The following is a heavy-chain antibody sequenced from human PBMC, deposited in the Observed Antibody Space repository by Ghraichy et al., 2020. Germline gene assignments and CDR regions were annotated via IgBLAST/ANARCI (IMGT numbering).Heavy chain of an antibody. CDR1: GFTFDDYT. J-gene: IGHJ6*02. D-gene: IGHD3-10*01. V-gene: IGHV3-9*01. Sequence: GGSLRLSCAASGFTFDDYTIHWVRQPPGKGLEWVSGITSSSDHIEYADSVKGRFALSRDNGKKSVYLQMNSLRTEDTAKYYCVRDSYVWHDGDSEFHYGLDVWGQGTTVTVSS. CDR3: VRDSYVWHDGDSEFHYGLDV. CDR2: ITSSSDHI.